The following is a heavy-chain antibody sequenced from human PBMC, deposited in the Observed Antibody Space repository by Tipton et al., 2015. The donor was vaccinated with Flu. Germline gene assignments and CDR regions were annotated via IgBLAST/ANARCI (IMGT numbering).Heavy chain of an antibody. V-gene: IGHV3-21*01. CDR3: ARGRDYDFWSGQVPFDY. Sequence: SLRLSCAASGFTFSSYSRNWVRQAPGKGLEWVSSISSSSSYIYYADSVKGRFTISRDNAKNSLYLQMNSLRAEDTAVYYCARGRDYDFWSGQVPFDYWGQGTLVTVSS. J-gene: IGHJ4*02. CDR1: GFTFSSYS. CDR2: ISSSSSYI. D-gene: IGHD3-3*01.